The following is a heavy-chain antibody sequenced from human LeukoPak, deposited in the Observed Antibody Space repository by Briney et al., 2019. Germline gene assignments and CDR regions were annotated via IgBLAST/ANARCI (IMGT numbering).Heavy chain of an antibody. J-gene: IGHJ6*03. CDR3: ARGMSVGYCSSTSCRTYYYYDMDV. CDR1: GGTFSSYA. Sequence: SVKVSCKASGGTFSSYAISWVRQAPGQGLEWMGGIIPIFGTANYAQKFQGRVTITADESTSTAYMELSSLRSEDTAVYYCARGMSVGYCSSTSCRTYYYYDMDVWGKGTTVTVSS. CDR2: IIPIFGTA. D-gene: IGHD2-2*01. V-gene: IGHV1-69*01.